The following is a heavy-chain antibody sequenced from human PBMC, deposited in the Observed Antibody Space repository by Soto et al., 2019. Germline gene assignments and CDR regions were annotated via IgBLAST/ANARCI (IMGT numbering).Heavy chain of an antibody. CDR2: VYHSGST. J-gene: IGHJ4*02. Sequence: SETLSLTCAVSGASISTNNWWSWVRQPPGKGLEWIGEVYHSGSTNCNPSLKSRVTISIDKSKNQFSLRLTSMTTADTAVYYCAVPGAGDFDYWSQGTLVTVSS. V-gene: IGHV4-4*02. CDR1: GASISTNNW. CDR3: AVPGAGDFDY. D-gene: IGHD6-13*01.